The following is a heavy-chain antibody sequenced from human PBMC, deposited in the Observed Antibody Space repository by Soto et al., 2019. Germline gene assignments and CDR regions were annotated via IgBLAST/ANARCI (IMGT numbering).Heavy chain of an antibody. CDR3: ARDRAGFCTSGSCYGLAF. D-gene: IGHD2-2*03. Sequence: PSQTLSLTGDISGDSVSTNRGSWNWIRQSPSRGLEWLGRTYYRSKWYNDYAVSVKGRITFNADTSKNQFSLQLNSVTPEDTAVYYCARDRAGFCTSGSCYGLAFWGRGTLVTVSS. V-gene: IGHV6-1*01. CDR2: TYYRSKWYN. J-gene: IGHJ4*02. CDR1: GDSVSTNRGS.